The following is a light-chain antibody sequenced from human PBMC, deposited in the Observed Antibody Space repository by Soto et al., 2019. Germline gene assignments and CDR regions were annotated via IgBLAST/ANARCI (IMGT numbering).Light chain of an antibody. Sequence: EIVLTQSPDTLYLSPGDRATLSCRASQTISSGFLAWYQQKVGQAPRLLIYDASNRATGVPDRFSGSGSGTDFSLTISRLEPEDFAVYHCQQYSSSPRTFGQGTRLEIK. J-gene: IGKJ5*01. CDR1: QTISSGF. CDR3: QQYSSSPRT. V-gene: IGKV3-20*01. CDR2: DAS.